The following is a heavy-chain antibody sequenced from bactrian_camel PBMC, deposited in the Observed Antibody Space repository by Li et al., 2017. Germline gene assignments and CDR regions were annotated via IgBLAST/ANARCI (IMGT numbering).Heavy chain of an antibody. CDR2: IDPDGMT. Sequence: QLVESGGGSVRAGGSLRLSCIASGYTHSGHCMGWFRQAPGKEREGVAGIDPDGMTRYTNSVKDRFTISRDSAKNTLYLQMNSLKPEDTAIYYCAADFGPYCSGSYLARRANFEGQGTQVTVS. J-gene: IGHJ4*01. V-gene: IGHV3S53*01. D-gene: IGHD2*01. CDR1: GYTHSGHC.